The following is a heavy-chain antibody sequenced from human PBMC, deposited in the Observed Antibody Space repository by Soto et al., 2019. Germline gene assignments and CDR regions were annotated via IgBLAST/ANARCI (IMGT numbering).Heavy chain of an antibody. J-gene: IGHJ6*02. CDR3: ARSWVTGKGGMDV. CDR1: GYTFTSYG. CDR2: INGYTGNT. Sequence: QVQLVQSGAEVKKPGASVKVSCKASGYTFTSYGFSRVRQAPGQGLEWMGWINGYTGNTHYAQKFQGRVTMTTDTSTSTAYMELWTLISDDTAVYYRARSWVTGKGGMDVWGQGTTVTVSS. V-gene: IGHV1-18*01. D-gene: IGHD3-16*01.